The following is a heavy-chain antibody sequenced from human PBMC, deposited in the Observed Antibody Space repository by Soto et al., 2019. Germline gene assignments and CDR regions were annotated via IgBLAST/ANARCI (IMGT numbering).Heavy chain of an antibody. CDR3: TTEWVAYCSSTSCPIDY. CDR1: GFTFSNAW. J-gene: IGHJ4*02. D-gene: IGHD2-2*01. CDR2: IKSKTDGGTA. Sequence: GGSLRLSCAASGFTFSNAWMHWVRQAPGKGLEWVGRIKSKTDGGTADYAAPAKGRFAISRDDSKNTVFLQMSSLRTEDTAVYYCTTEWVAYCSSTSCPIDYWGQGTLVTVSS. V-gene: IGHV3-15*07.